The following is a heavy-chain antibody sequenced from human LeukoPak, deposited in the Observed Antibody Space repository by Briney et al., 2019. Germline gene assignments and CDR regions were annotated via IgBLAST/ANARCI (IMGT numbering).Heavy chain of an antibody. Sequence: GALRLSCAASGFTFSSYAMHWVRQAPGKGLEWVAVISYDGSNKYYADSVKGRFTISRDNSKNTLYLQMNSLRAEDTAVYYCARDQTYYYDSSGYLFDYWGQGTLVTVSS. CDR3: ARDQTYYYDSSGYLFDY. J-gene: IGHJ4*02. V-gene: IGHV3-30*04. CDR1: GFTFSSYA. D-gene: IGHD3-22*01. CDR2: ISYDGSNK.